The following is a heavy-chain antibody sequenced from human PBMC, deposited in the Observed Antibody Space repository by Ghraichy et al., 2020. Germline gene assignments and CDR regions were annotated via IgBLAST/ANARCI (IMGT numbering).Heavy chain of an antibody. D-gene: IGHD6-13*01. CDR2: INHSGST. J-gene: IGHJ4*02. CDR1: GGSFSGYY. Sequence: TLSLTCAVYGGSFSGYYWSWIRQTPGKGLECIGEINHSGSTNYNPSLKSRVTISVDTSKNQFSLKLSAVTAADTAVYYCARMPHSHSAAAGTVDYWGQGSLVTVSS. CDR3: ARMPHSHSAAAGTVDY. V-gene: IGHV4-34*01.